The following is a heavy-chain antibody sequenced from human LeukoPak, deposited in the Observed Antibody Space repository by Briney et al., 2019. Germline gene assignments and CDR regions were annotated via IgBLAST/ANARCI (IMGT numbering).Heavy chain of an antibody. CDR3: ARGPLRLYFDWLSYYYYGMDV. CDR1: GYTFTSYD. CDR2: MNPNSGNT. D-gene: IGHD3-9*01. V-gene: IGHV1-8*01. J-gene: IGHJ6*02. Sequence: ASVKVSCKASGYTFTSYDINWVRHATGQGLEWMGWMNPNSGNTGYAQKFQGRVTMTRNTSISTAYMELSSLRSEDTAVYYCARGPLRLYFDWLSYYYYGMDVWGQGTTVTVSS.